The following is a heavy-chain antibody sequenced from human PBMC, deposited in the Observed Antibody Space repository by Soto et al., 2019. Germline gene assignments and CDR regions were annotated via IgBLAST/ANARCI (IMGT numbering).Heavy chain of an antibody. CDR1: GGSFSGYY. D-gene: IGHD3-3*01. CDR2: INHSGST. Sequence: SETLSLTCAVYGGSFSGYYWSWIRQPPGKGLEWIGEINHSGSTNYNPSLKRRVTISVDTSKNQFSLKLSSVTAADTAVYYCARDSPPYYDFWSGYYYYGMDVWGQGTTVTVSS. V-gene: IGHV4-34*01. CDR3: ARDSPPYYDFWSGYYYYGMDV. J-gene: IGHJ6*02.